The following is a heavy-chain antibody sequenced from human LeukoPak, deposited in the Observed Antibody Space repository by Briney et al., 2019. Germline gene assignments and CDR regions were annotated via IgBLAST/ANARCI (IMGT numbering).Heavy chain of an antibody. CDR3: AKDIAVAGPSGSYYYYYGMDV. J-gene: IGHJ6*02. Sequence: PGGSLRLSCAASGFTFSSYAMSWVRQAPGKGLEWVSAISGSGGSTYYADSVKGRFTISRDNSKNTLYLQMNSLRAEDTALYYCAKDIAVAGPSGSYYYYYGMDVWGQGTTVTVSS. V-gene: IGHV3-23*01. D-gene: IGHD6-19*01. CDR2: ISGSGGST. CDR1: GFTFSSYA.